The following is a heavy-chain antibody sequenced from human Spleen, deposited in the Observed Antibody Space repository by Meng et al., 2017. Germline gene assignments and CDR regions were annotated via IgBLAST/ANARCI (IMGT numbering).Heavy chain of an antibody. D-gene: IGHD4-17*01. V-gene: IGHV4-39*07. CDR3: ARGGAYGDFKYSY. J-gene: IGHJ4*02. Sequence: LQLQESGPGLVKPSETLSLTCTVSGGTMSSRDYYWGWIRQPPGKGLEWIGTIYFGGSTYYNPSLESRVTISKDMSNNQFSLRLSSVTAADTAMYFCARGGAYGDFKYSYWGQGTLVTVSS. CDR2: IYFGGST. CDR1: GGTMSSRDYY.